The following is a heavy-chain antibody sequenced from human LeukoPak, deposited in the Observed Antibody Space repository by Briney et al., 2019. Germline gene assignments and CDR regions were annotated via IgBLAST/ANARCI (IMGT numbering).Heavy chain of an antibody. D-gene: IGHD3-22*01. CDR3: ARRDDSGGYHFFDY. V-gene: IGHV4-4*02. Sequence: SETLSLTCAVSGGSISSSHWWTWVRQPPGRGLEWIGEIYHSENTNYNPSLKSRVTISVDKSKNQFSLKLSSVTAADTAVYYCARRDDSGGYHFFDYWGQGTLVTVSS. CDR2: IYHSENT. J-gene: IGHJ4*02. CDR1: GGSISSSHW.